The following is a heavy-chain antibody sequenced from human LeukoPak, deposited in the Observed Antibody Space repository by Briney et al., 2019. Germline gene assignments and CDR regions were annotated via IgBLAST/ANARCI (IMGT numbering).Heavy chain of an antibody. D-gene: IGHD1-26*01. CDR3: VREITRATTYFDS. Sequence: ASVKVSCKASGYTFTSYGISWVRQASGQGLEWMGWISAYNGDTNYAQKFPGRVTLTRDTSIGTAYMELSSLRSDDTAMYYCVREITRATTYFDSWGQGTLVTVSS. V-gene: IGHV1-18*01. CDR2: ISAYNGDT. CDR1: GYTFTSYG. J-gene: IGHJ4*02.